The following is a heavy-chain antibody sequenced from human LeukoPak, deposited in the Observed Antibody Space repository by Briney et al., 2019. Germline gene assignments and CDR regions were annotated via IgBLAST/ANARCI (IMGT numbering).Heavy chain of an antibody. V-gene: IGHV3-21*01. J-gene: IGHJ4*02. D-gene: IGHD2-2*01. Sequence: GGSLRLSCAASGFTFSSYSMNWVRQAPGKGLEWVSSISSSSSYIYYADSVKGRFTISRDNAKNSLYLQMNSLRAEDTAVYYCARDYSPRYCSSTSCSNWTPGFDYWGQGTLVTVSS. CDR2: ISSSSSYI. CDR1: GFTFSSYS. CDR3: ARDYSPRYCSSTSCSNWTPGFDY.